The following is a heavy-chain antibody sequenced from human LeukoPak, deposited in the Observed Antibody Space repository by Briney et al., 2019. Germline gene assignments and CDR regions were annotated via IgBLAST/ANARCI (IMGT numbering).Heavy chain of an antibody. Sequence: SETLSLTCTVSGGSISSYYWGWIRQPPGKGLEWIGYIYYSGSTNYNPSLKSRVTISVDTSKNQFSLKLSSVTAADTAVYYCARVSYRDYYFDYWGQGTLVTVSS. J-gene: IGHJ4*02. CDR2: IYYSGST. V-gene: IGHV4-59*08. D-gene: IGHD3-16*02. CDR3: ARVSYRDYYFDY. CDR1: GGSISSYY.